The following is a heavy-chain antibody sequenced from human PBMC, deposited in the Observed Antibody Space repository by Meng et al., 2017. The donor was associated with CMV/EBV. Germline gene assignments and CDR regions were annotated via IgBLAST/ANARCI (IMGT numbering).Heavy chain of an antibody. J-gene: IGHJ5*02. Sequence: GESLKISCSTSGFTSNNYGMHWVRQAPGKELEWVAFIRTGGSHSFHAESVKGRFTISRDNSNNTLYLQLNSLRAEDTGVYFCAKDIPMRRGVTAWFDPLGQGTLVTVSS. V-gene: IGHV3-30*02. CDR2: IRTGGSHS. CDR3: AKDIPMRRGVTAWFDP. D-gene: IGHD3-10*01. CDR1: GFTSNNYG.